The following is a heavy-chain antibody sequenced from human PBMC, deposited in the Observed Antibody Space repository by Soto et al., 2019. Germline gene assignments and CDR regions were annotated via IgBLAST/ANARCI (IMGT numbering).Heavy chain of an antibody. CDR2: VYYTGIT. D-gene: IGHD2-15*01. V-gene: IGHV4-39*01. J-gene: IGHJ3*02. CDR1: GSSMSSSAYY. Sequence: QMHLQQSGPGLVKPSETLSLTCTVAGSSMSSSAYYWGWIRQPPGKGLEWIGSVYYTGITDYKSSVDSRVSISADTSKNQFSLRLTSLSAADTAIYFCARQGRPGYCTGGNCYPTFDIWGPGTMVTVSS. CDR3: ARQGRPGYCTGGNCYPTFDI.